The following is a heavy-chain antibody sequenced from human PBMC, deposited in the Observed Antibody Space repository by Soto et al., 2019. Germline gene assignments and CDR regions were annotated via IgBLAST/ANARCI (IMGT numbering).Heavy chain of an antibody. CDR1: GYTFTDTF. Sequence: QVQLVQSGAEVKRPGASVKVSCKASGYTFTDTFIHWLRQAPGQRPEWMGWINPNLGNTHYARNFQGRVTLTRGTSTTTAYMELVGLNSDDSAFYFCARGLPRTVLGFDYWGQGTLVTVSS. CDR3: ARGLPRTVLGFDY. D-gene: IGHD1-1*01. J-gene: IGHJ4*02. V-gene: IGHV1-2*02. CDR2: INPNLGNT.